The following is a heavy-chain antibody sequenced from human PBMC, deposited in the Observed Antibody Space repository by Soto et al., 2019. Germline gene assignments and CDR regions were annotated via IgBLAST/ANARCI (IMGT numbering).Heavy chain of an antibody. CDR3: ARPPSHHYYYGMDV. Sequence: QVQLVQSGAEVEKPGSSVKVSCKASGGTFSSYAITWVRQAPGQGLEWMGGIIPIFGTANYAQKFQCRVTITAEESTSTAYMELSSLRSEDTAVYYCARPPSHHYYYGMDVWGQGTTVTVSS. J-gene: IGHJ6*02. CDR1: GGTFSSYA. V-gene: IGHV1-69*12. CDR2: IIPIFGTA.